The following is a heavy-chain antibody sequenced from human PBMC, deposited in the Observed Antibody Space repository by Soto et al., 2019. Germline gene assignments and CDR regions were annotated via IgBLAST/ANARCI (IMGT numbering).Heavy chain of an antibody. J-gene: IGHJ4*02. CDR2: IHYNGNT. D-gene: IGHD1-1*01. V-gene: IGHV4-59*01. CDR3: AGEGNLERWIQPLGS. Sequence: SETLSLTCTVSGDSISSYSWSWIRQPPGKGLEWIGNIHYNGNTKYSPSLKSRVTMSEDTSKNLFSLSLISVTTADTAVYFWAGEGNLERWIQPLGSWGQGTVVT. CDR1: GDSISSYS.